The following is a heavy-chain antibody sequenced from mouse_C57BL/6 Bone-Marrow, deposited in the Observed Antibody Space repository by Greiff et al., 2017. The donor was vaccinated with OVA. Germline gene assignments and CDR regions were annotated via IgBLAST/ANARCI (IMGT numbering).Heavy chain of an antibody. D-gene: IGHD1-1*01. CDR2: IYPRSGNT. J-gene: IGHJ4*01. Sequence: VKLQESGAELARPGASVKLSCKASGYTFTSYGISWVKQRTGQGLEWIGEIYPRSGNTYYNEKFKGKATLTADKSSSTAYMELRSLTSEDSAVYFCADSYGEGFPYYAMDYWGQGTSVTVSS. V-gene: IGHV1-81*01. CDR3: ADSYGEGFPYYAMDY. CDR1: GYTFTSYG.